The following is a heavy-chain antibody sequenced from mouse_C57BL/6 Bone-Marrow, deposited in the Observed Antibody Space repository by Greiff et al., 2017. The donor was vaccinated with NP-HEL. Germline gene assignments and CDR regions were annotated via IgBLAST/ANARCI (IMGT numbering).Heavy chain of an antibody. CDR2: ISDGGSHT. CDR1: GFTFSSYA. J-gene: IGHJ2*01. Sequence: EVKLMESGGGLVKPGGSLKLSCAASGFTFSSYAMSWVRQTPETRLEWVATISDGGSHTYYPDNVKGRFTISRDNAKNNLYLQMSHLKSEDTAMYYCAREGDYDERRGFDYWGQGTTLTVSS. V-gene: IGHV5-4*01. D-gene: IGHD2-4*01. CDR3: AREGDYDERRGFDY.